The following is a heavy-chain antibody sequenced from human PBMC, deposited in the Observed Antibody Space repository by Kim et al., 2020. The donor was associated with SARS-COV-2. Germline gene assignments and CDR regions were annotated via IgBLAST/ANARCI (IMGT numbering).Heavy chain of an antibody. CDR2: ISYDGSNK. CDR3: AKDPVDTAMVLQYYFDY. CDR1: GFTFSSYG. J-gene: IGHJ4*02. Sequence: GGSLRLSCAASGFTFSSYGMHWVRQAPGKGLEWVAVISYDGSNKYYADSVKGRFTISRDNSKNTLYLQMNSLRAEDTAVYYCAKDPVDTAMVLQYYFDYWGQGTLVTVSS. V-gene: IGHV3-30*18. D-gene: IGHD5-18*01.